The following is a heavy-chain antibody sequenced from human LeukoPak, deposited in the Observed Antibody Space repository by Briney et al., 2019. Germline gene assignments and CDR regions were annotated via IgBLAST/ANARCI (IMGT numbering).Heavy chain of an antibody. J-gene: IGHJ5*02. Sequence: ASVKVSCKASGYTFTGYYMHWVRQAPGQGLEWMGWINPNSGGTNYAQKFQGRVTMTRDTSISTAYMELSRLRSDDTAVYYCARDHMQSPPNNWFDPWGQGTLVTVSA. CDR3: ARDHMQSPPNNWFDP. V-gene: IGHV1-2*02. CDR1: GYTFTGYY. D-gene: IGHD2-2*01. CDR2: INPNSGGT.